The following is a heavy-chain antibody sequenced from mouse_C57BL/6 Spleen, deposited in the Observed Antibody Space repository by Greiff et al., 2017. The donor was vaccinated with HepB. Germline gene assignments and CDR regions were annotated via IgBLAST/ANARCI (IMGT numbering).Heavy chain of an antibody. CDR1: GYTFTSYW. CDR2: IHPNSGST. Sequence: QVQLQQPGAELVKPGASVKLSCKASGYTFTSYWMHWVKQRPGQGLEWIGMIHPNSGSTNYNEKFKSKATLTVDKSSSTAYMQLSRLTSEDAAVYYCARIGVTTGAMDYWGQGTSVTVSS. CDR3: ARIGVTTGAMDY. D-gene: IGHD2-12*01. V-gene: IGHV1-64*01. J-gene: IGHJ4*01.